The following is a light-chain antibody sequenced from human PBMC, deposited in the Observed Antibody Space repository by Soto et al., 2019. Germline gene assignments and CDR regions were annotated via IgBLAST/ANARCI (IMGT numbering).Light chain of an antibody. J-gene: IGKJ1*01. CDR1: QSVSSS. V-gene: IGKV3-15*01. CDR3: QHFHNWPPWT. Sequence: EVVLTQSPDTLSVSPGERATLSCSASQSVSSSLAWYQQKPGQAPRLLIYGASTRATGVPARFGGSGSGTEFTLTITSLQSEDVAVYYCQHFHNWPPWTFGQGTRVEIK. CDR2: GAS.